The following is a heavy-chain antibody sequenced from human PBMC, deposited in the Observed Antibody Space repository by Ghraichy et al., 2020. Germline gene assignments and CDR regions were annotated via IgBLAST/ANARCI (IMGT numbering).Heavy chain of an antibody. J-gene: IGHJ5*02. CDR2: IYYSGST. V-gene: IGHV4-30-4*01. Sequence: SETLSLTCTVSGGSISSGDYYWSWIRQPPGKGLEWIRYIYYSGSTYYNPSLKSRVTISVDTSKNQFSLKLSSVTAADTAVYYCARANYGDPFVWFDPWGQGTLVTVSS. CDR3: ARANYGDPFVWFDP. CDR1: GGSISSGDYY. D-gene: IGHD4-17*01.